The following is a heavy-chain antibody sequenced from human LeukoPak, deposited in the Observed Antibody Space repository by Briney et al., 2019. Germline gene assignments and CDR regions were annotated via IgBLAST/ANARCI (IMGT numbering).Heavy chain of an antibody. J-gene: IGHJ4*02. CDR1: GFTFSSCS. CDR3: AREEEWLRYPYYFDY. Sequence: GGSLRLSCAASGFTFSSCSMNWVRQAPGKGLEWVSSISSSSSYIYYADSVKGRFTISRDNAKNSLYLQMNSLRAEDTAVYYCAREEEWLRYPYYFDYWAREPWSPSPQ. D-gene: IGHD5-12*01. V-gene: IGHV3-21*01. CDR2: ISSSSSYI.